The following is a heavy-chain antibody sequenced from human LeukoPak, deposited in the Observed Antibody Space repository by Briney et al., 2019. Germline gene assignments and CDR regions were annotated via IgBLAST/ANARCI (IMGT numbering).Heavy chain of an antibody. CDR1: GGSISTYY. V-gene: IGHV4-4*09. CDR2: IYISGNT. Sequence: VKPSETLSLTCTVSGGSISTYYWSWIRQPPGKGLEWIGYIYISGNTNYNPSLESRVTISLDTSKNHFSLNLSSVTAADTAVYYCGKHDTLFGAAHYYMDVWGKGTTVTVSS. J-gene: IGHJ6*03. CDR3: GKHDTLFGAAHYYMDV. D-gene: IGHD3-3*01.